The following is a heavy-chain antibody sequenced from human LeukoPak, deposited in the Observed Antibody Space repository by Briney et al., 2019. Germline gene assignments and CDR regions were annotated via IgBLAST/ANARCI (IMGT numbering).Heavy chain of an antibody. D-gene: IGHD5-18*01. CDR2: ISYDGSNK. V-gene: IGHV3-30*18. CDR1: GFTFSSYG. Sequence: GGSLRLSCAASGFTFSSYGMHWVRQAPGKGLEWVAVISYDGSNKYYADSVKGRFTISRDNSKNTLYLQMNSLRAEDTAVYYCAKERMDTAMDCGYWGQGTLVTVSS. CDR3: AKERMDTAMDCGY. J-gene: IGHJ4*02.